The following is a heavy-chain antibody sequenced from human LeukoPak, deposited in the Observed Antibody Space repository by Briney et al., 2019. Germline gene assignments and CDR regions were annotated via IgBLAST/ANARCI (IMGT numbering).Heavy chain of an antibody. D-gene: IGHD3-9*01. CDR1: GFTFSISS. J-gene: IGHJ4*02. V-gene: IGHV3-48*04. CDR3: AGTILTGYPNFDY. CDR2: ISSSSSSI. Sequence: GGSLRLSCVASGFTFSISSMSWVRQAPGRGLEWVSYISSSSSSIYDADSVRGRFTISRDNAKNSLYLQMNSLRAEDTAVYYCAGTILTGYPNFDYWGQGTLVTVSS.